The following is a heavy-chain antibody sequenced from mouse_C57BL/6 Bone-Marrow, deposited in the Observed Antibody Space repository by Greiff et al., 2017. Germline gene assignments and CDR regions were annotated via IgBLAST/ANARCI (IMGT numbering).Heavy chain of an antibody. CDR3: ANSLRRDYYDMDY. CDR1: GFTFSDYG. CDR2: ISSGSSTI. J-gene: IGHJ4*01. V-gene: IGHV5-17*01. Sequence: EVMLVESGGGLVKPGGSLKLSCAASGFTFSDYGMHWVRQAPEKGLEWVAYISSGSSTIYYADTVKGRFTISRDNAKNTLFLQMTSLRSEDTDMYYGANSLRRDYYDMDYWGQGTSVTVSS. D-gene: IGHD1-1*01.